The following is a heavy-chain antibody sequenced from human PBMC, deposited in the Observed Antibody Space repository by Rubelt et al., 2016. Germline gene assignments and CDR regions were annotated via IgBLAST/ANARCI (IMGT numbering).Heavy chain of an antibody. CDR1: GYTFTSYA. J-gene: IGHJ4*02. D-gene: IGHD2-8*01. CDR3: ARAQRIRLLMVYAPTFDY. V-gene: IGHV1-3*01. Sequence: QVQLVQSGAEVKKPGASVKVSCKASGYTFTSYAMHWVRQAPGQRLEWMGWINAGNGNTKYSQQFQGRVPITGDTTASTAYMELSSLRSEDTAVYYCARAQRIRLLMVYAPTFDYWGQGTLVTVSS. CDR2: INAGNGNT.